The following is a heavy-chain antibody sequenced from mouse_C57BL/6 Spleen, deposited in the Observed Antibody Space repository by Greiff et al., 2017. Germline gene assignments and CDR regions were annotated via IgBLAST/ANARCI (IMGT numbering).Heavy chain of an antibody. CDR3: ASNWDDAMDY. D-gene: IGHD4-1*01. Sequence: DVHLVESGGGLVKPGGSLKLSCAASGFTFSSYAMSWVRQTPEKRLEWVATISDGGSYTYYPDNVKGRFTISRDNAKNNLYLQMSHLKSEDTAMYYCASNWDDAMDYWGQGTSVTVSS. CDR2: ISDGGSYT. CDR1: GFTFSSYA. V-gene: IGHV5-4*01. J-gene: IGHJ4*01.